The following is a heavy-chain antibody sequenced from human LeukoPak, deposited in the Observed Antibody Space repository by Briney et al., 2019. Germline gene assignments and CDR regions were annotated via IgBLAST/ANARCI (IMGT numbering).Heavy chain of an antibody. V-gene: IGHV4-38-2*02. D-gene: IGHD3-10*01. J-gene: IGHJ4*02. CDR1: GYSITSGYY. CDR2: IYHSGST. Sequence: SETLSLTCTVSGYSITSGYYWGWIRQPPGMGLEWIGSIYHSGSTHYNPSLSSRVTMSVDTSKNQVSLKLSSVTAADTAVYYCAKVTYGSGTYGAFDYWGQGTLVTVSS. CDR3: AKVTYGSGTYGAFDY.